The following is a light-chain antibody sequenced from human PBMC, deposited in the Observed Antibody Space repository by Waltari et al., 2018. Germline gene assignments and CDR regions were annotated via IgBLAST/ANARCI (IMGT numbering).Light chain of an antibody. J-gene: IGKJ1*01. CDR3: QKYERLPAT. V-gene: IGKV3-20*01. Sequence: EIVLTQSPCPLSLSPGERATLSCRASQSIGRSLVWYQQKPGQAPRLLIYDVSRRATGIPDRFSGSGYGTDFSLTISRLEPEDFAVYYCQKYERLPATFGQGTTVEIK. CDR1: QSIGRS. CDR2: DVS.